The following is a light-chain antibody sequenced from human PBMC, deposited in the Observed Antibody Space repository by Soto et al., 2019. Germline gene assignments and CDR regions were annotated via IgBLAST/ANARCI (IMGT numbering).Light chain of an antibody. J-gene: IGLJ1*01. CDR3: NSYTSSSTFV. CDR2: DVS. CDR1: NSDVGGYNY. V-gene: IGLV2-14*01. Sequence: QSVLTQPASVSGSPGQSITISCTGTNSDVGGYNYVSWYQQHPGKAPKLMIYDVSNRPSGVSNRFSGSKSGNTASLTISGLQAEDEADYYGNSYTSSSTFVFGTGTKVTVL.